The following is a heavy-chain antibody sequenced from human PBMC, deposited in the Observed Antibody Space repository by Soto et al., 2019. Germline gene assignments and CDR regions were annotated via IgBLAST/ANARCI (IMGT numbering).Heavy chain of an antibody. CDR2: IWCDGGNK. CDR3: SKDAIGGTVFRGFCDY. CDR1: GSIFSGYA. Sequence: QKHLLESGGGVVQPGGSLRLSCEASGSIFSGYAMHWVRQAPGKGLEWVAVIWCDGGNKYYADSVKGRFTISRDNSKNMLYLQMDSLRAENTAVYYCSKDAIGGTVFRGFCDYWGQGTLVTVSS. D-gene: IGHD1-7*01. V-gene: IGHV3-33*06. J-gene: IGHJ4*02.